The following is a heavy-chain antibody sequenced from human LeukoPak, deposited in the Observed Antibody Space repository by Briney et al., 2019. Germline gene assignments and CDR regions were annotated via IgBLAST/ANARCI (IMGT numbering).Heavy chain of an antibody. Sequence: GGSLRLSCAASGFTVSSNYMSWVRQAPGKGLEWVSVIYSGGSTYYADSVKGRFTISRDNSKNTLYLQVNSLRAEDTAVYYCAAGITIFGVVIPDAFDIWGQGTMVTVSS. CDR3: AAGITIFGVVIPDAFDI. CDR2: IYSGGST. CDR1: GFTVSSNY. J-gene: IGHJ3*02. D-gene: IGHD3-3*01. V-gene: IGHV3-66*01.